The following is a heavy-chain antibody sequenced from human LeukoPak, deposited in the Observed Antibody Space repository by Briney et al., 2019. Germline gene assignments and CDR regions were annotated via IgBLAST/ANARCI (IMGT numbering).Heavy chain of an antibody. D-gene: IGHD2-21*02. CDR1: GGSISSYS. J-gene: IGHJ6*02. CDR3: AREVVVTAGYYYYGMDV. V-gene: IGHV4-4*07. Sequence: PSETLSLTCTVSGGSISSYSWNWIRQPAGKGLEWIGHIYSSGSTNYNPSLKSRVTMSVDTSKNQFSLRLSSVTAADTAVYYCAREVVVTAGYYYYGMDVWGQGTTVTVSS. CDR2: IYSSGST.